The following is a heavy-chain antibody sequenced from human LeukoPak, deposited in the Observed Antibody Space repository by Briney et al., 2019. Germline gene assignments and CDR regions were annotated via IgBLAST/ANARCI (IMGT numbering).Heavy chain of an antibody. D-gene: IGHD2/OR15-2a*01. CDR3: ARHAPGSRGDFDS. V-gene: IGHV4-4*09. J-gene: IGHJ4*02. CDR1: GGSFSTSY. CDR2: ISTSGSA. Sequence: PSETLSLTCTVSGGSFSTSYWSWIRQPPGKGLEWIGYISTSGSANYNPSLKSRVTISADTSKNQLSLNLSSVTAADLAVYYCARHAPGSRGDFDSWGQGTLVTVSA.